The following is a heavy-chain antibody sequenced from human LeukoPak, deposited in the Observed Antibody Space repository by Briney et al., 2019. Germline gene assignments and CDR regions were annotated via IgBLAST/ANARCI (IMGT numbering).Heavy chain of an antibody. CDR2: ISSSGSTI. J-gene: IGHJ4*02. CDR3: ARAGSYYAVYYFDY. CDR1: GFTFSSYN. Sequence: GGSLRLSCAASGFTFSSYNMNWVRQAPGKGLEWVSYISSSGSTIYYADSVKGRFTISRDNAKNSLYLQMNSLRAEDTAVYYCARAGSYYAVYYFDYWGQGTLVTVSS. D-gene: IGHD1-26*01. V-gene: IGHV3-48*04.